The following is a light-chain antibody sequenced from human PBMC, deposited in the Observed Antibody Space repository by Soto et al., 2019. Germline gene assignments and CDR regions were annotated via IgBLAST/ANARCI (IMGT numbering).Light chain of an antibody. Sequence: IVMTQSPDTLSVSPGERSTLSFMASQTIYNNVAWYQKRPGQAPRLLIYHTSSRATGIPARFSGSGSETEFTLTISSLQSEDFAVYYCQQYNNWTRTFGQGTKVDIK. J-gene: IGKJ1*01. V-gene: IGKV3-15*01. CDR2: HTS. CDR3: QQYNNWTRT. CDR1: QTIYNN.